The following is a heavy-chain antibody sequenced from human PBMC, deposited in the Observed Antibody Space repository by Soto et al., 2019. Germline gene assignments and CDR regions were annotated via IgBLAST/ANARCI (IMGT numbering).Heavy chain of an antibody. Sequence: QVQLVESGGGVVQPGRSLRLSCAASGFTFSSYGMHWVRHAPVKGLEWVAVIWYDGSNKYYAYSVKGRFTISRDNSKNTLYLQMNSLRAEDTAVYYCARPGYYDSSPDAEYFQHWGQGTLVTVSS. CDR1: GFTFSSYG. D-gene: IGHD3-22*01. CDR2: IWYDGSNK. J-gene: IGHJ1*01. V-gene: IGHV3-33*01. CDR3: ARPGYYDSSPDAEYFQH.